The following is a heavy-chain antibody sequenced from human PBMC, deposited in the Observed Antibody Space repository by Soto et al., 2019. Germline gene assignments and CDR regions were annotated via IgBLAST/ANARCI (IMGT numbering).Heavy chain of an antibody. CDR1: GFTFSSYS. CDR3: ARENVVPAAIQYYYYGMDV. V-gene: IGHV3-21*03. J-gene: IGHJ6*02. CDR2: ISSSSSYI. Sequence: GGSLRLSCAASGFTFSSYSMNWVRQAPGKGLEWVSSISSSSSYIYYADSVKGRFTISRDNAKNSLYLQMNSLRAEDTAVYYCARENVVPAAIQYYYYGMDVWGQGTTVTVSS. D-gene: IGHD2-2*02.